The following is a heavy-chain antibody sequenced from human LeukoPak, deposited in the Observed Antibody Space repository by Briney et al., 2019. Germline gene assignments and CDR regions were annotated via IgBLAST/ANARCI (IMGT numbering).Heavy chain of an antibody. D-gene: IGHD6-19*01. CDR2: ISYGGSNK. CDR1: AFTFSSNG. J-gene: IGHJ6*02. Sequence: PGGSLRLSCAASAFTFSSNGMHWGRPAPGKGLGWGVVISYGGSNKYYADSVKGRFTISRDNSKNTLYLQMNSLRAEDTAVYYCAILEGSSGWPLYYYYYGMDVWGQGTTVTVSS. V-gene: IGHV3-30*03. CDR3: AILEGSSGWPLYYYYYGMDV.